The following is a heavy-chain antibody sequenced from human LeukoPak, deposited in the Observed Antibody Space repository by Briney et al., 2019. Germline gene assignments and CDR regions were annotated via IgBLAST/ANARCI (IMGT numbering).Heavy chain of an antibody. CDR2: IYYSGIT. J-gene: IGHJ3*02. CDR1: AGSISSSSYY. CDR3: ARLSYDSSGYSYAFDI. V-gene: IGHV4-39*01. Sequence: SETMSITCTVSAGSISSSSYYWGWIRQPPGKRLQWMGSIYYSGITYYNPSLKSRVTISVDTSKNQFSLKLSSVTAADTAVYYCARLSYDSSGYSYAFDIWGQGTMVTVSS. D-gene: IGHD3-22*01.